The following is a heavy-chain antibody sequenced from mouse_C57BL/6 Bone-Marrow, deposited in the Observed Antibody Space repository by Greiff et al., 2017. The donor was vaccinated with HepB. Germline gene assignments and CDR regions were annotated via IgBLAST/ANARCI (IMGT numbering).Heavy chain of an antibody. J-gene: IGHJ3*01. D-gene: IGHD3-2*02. V-gene: IGHV1-76*01. CDR3: ARGGNSSGLAWFAY. CDR2: IYPGSGNT. Sequence: VKLQESGAELVRPGASVKLSCKASGYTFTDYYINWVKQRPGQGLEWIARIYPGSGNTYYNEKFKGKATLTAEKSSSTAYMQLSSLTSEDSAVYFCARGGNSSGLAWFAYWGQGTLVTVSA. CDR1: GYTFTDYY.